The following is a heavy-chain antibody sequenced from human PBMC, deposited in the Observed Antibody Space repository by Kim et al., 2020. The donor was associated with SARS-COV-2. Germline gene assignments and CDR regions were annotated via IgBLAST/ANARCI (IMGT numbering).Heavy chain of an antibody. CDR1: GFTFSSYS. Sequence: GGSLRLSCAASGFTFSSYSMNWVRQAPGKGLEWVSSISSSSSYIYYADSVKGRFTISRDNAKNSLYLQMNSLRAEDTAVYYCASLVTRVADHTDYWGQGTLVTVSS. V-gene: IGHV3-21*01. CDR3: ASLVTRVADHTDY. CDR2: ISSSSSYI. J-gene: IGHJ4*02. D-gene: IGHD4-4*01.